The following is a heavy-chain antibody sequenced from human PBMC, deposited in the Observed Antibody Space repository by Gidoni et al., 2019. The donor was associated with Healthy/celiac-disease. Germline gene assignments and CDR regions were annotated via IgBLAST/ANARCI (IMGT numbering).Heavy chain of an antibody. CDR2: IKHDGSEK. V-gene: IGHV3-7*01. CDR3: ARGIEYSSSSREVY. D-gene: IGHD6-6*01. CDR1: GFTFSSYW. J-gene: IGHJ4*02. Sequence: EVQLVESGGGLVQPGGSLRLSCAASGFTFSSYWMSWARQAPGQGLEWVANIKHDGSEKYYVDSVKGRFTISRYNAKNSLYLQMNSLRAEDTAVYYCARGIEYSSSSREVYWGQGTLVTVSS.